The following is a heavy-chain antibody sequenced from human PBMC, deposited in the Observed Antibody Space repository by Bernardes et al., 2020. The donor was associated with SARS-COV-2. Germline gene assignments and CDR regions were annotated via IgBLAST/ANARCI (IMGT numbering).Heavy chain of an antibody. J-gene: IGHJ4*02. CDR3: TRDYAIVPAAISIDY. V-gene: IGHV1-3*04. Sequence: ASVKVSCKASGYTFTSYALHWVRQAPGQRLEWMGWINTGNGDTYYSQKFQGRVTITRDPSASTAYMELSSLRSEDTAVYYCTRDYAIVPAAISIDYWGQGTLVTVSS. D-gene: IGHD2-2*02. CDR2: INTGNGDT. CDR1: GYTFTSYA.